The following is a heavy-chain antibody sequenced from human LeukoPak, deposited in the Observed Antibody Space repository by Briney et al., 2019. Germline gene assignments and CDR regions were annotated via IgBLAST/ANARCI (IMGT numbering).Heavy chain of an antibody. V-gene: IGHV1-8*02. CDR2: MNPNSGKT. Sequence: ASVKVSCKASGYTFSTCDINWVRQATGQGLEWMGWMNPNSGKTGFAHKFQGRVTMTRDTSIATAYMELSSLRSEDTAVYYCARVLGSISHWGQGTLVTASS. CDR1: GYTFSTCD. D-gene: IGHD1-1*01. CDR3: ARVLGSISH. J-gene: IGHJ4*02.